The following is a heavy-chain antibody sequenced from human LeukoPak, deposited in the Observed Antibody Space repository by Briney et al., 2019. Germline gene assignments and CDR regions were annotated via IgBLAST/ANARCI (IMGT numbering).Heavy chain of an antibody. D-gene: IGHD5-24*01. CDR2: INHSGST. CDR1: GGSFSGYY. J-gene: IGHJ4*02. CDR3: ARGGLQPTRY. Sequence: SETLSLTCAVYGGSFSGYYWSWIRQPPGKGLEWIGEINHSGSTNYNLSLKSRVTISVDTSKNQFSLKLSSVTAADTAVYYCARGGLQPTRYWGQGTLVTVSS. V-gene: IGHV4-34*01.